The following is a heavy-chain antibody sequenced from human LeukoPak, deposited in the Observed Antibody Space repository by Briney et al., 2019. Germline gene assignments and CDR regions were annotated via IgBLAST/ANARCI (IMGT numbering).Heavy chain of an antibody. CDR2: ISSSSSYI. V-gene: IGHV3-21*01. Sequence: PGGSLRLSCAASGFTFSSYSMNWVRQAPGKGLEWVSSISSSSSYIYYADSVKGRFTISRDNAKNSLYLQMNSLTAEDTAVYYCARGAAAGQDYWGQGTLVTVSS. D-gene: IGHD6-13*01. CDR1: GFTFSSYS. J-gene: IGHJ4*02. CDR3: ARGAAAGQDY.